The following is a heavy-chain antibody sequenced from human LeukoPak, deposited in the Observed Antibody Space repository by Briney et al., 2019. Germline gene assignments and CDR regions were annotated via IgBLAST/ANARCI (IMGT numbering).Heavy chain of an antibody. CDR2: ISFDGNNE. V-gene: IGHV3-30*03. CDR1: GFSFSMYA. Sequence: GRSLRLSCVVSGFSFSMYAMHWVRQAPGKGLEWVAGISFDGNNEKYADSVRGRFTISRDNSKNTLHLQMNSLRPEDTAVYYCARDSITGTSYYYYGMDVWGQGTTVTVSS. CDR3: ARDSITGTSYYYYGMDV. J-gene: IGHJ6*02. D-gene: IGHD1-7*01.